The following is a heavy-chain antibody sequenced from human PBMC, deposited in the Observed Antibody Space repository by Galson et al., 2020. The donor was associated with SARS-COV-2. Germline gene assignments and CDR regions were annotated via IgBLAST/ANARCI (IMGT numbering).Heavy chain of an antibody. CDR2: ISYDGSNK. D-gene: IGHD3-10*01. CDR3: ARGVGFGDNY. CDR1: GFTFSSYA. J-gene: IGHJ4*02. Sequence: GESLKISCAASGFTFSSYAMHWVRQAPGKGLEWVEVISYDGSNKYYADSVKGRFTISRDNSKNTLYLQMNSLRAEDTAVYYCARGVGFGDNYWGQGTLVTVSS. V-gene: IGHV3-30*04.